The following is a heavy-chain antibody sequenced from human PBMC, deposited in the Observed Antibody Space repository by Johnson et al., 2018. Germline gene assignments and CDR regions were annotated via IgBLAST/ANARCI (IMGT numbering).Heavy chain of an antibody. D-gene: IGHD5/OR15-5a*01. Sequence: VQLVESGGGLVHPGGSLRLSCAASGFTFTNYWMTWVRQAPGKGLEWVANIKQDGSEAYYGDSAQGRFTISRDNGKNSQYLQMSSLRAEDTAVYYWAGVVYGYYPLVSYYMDVWGIGTTVTVSS. V-gene: IGHV3-7*01. CDR3: AGVVYGYYPLVSYYMDV. CDR2: IKQDGSEA. J-gene: IGHJ6*03. CDR1: GFTFTNYW.